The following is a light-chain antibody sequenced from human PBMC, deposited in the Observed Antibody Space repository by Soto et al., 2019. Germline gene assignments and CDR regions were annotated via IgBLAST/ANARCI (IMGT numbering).Light chain of an antibody. CDR1: QDTRNY. CDR3: QQHNYLPT. CDR2: GAS. J-gene: IGKJ4*01. Sequence: DIQVTQSPSSLSASVGDRVTITCQASQDTRNYLNWYQHKPGKAPKLLIYGASNLRIGVPSRFSGSGSGTDFTFTISLLQAEDIATYYRQQHNYLPTFGGGTKVEIK. V-gene: IGKV1-33*01.